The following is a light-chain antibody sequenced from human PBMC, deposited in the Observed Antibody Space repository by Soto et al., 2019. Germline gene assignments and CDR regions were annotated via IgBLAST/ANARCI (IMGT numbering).Light chain of an antibody. J-gene: IGKJ1*01. CDR2: AAS. Sequence: EFVLTQSPGTPSLSPGERATLSCRASQSISSNLAWYQQKPGQAPRLLIYAASNRATGIPDRFSGSGSGTDFTLTISRLEPEEFALYDCQQYGSSGTFGQGTKVDIK. CDR3: QQYGSSGT. V-gene: IGKV3-20*01. CDR1: QSISSN.